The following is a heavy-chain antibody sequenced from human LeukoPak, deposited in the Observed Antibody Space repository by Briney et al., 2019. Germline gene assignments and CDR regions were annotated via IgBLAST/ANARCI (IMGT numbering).Heavy chain of an antibody. CDR3: AGDYYVSSGYSYVRYIDY. CDR1: GGSSSSYY. V-gene: IGHV4-34*01. J-gene: IGHJ4*02. D-gene: IGHD3-22*01. CDR2: INNGGRT. Sequence: PETLSLTCAVYGGSSSSYYWSWIRQPPEEGLEWVGEINNGGRTNYNTCLKGRVTISVDTSTNQFSRSLRCVAVAETAGYSCAGDYYVSSGYSYVRYIDYCGQGTLVTVSS.